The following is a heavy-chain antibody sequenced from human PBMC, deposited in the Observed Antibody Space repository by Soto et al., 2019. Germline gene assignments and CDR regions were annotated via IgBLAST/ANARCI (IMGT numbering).Heavy chain of an antibody. Sequence: QVQLQQWGAGLLKPSETLSLTCAVYGGSFSGYYWSWIRQPPGKGLEWIGEINHSGSTNYNPSLKSRVTISVDTSKNQVSLKLSSVTAADTAVYYCARGDYYGSGSDSYWGQGTLVSVSS. CDR2: INHSGST. J-gene: IGHJ4*02. CDR1: GGSFSGYY. V-gene: IGHV4-34*01. CDR3: ARGDYYGSGSDSY. D-gene: IGHD3-10*01.